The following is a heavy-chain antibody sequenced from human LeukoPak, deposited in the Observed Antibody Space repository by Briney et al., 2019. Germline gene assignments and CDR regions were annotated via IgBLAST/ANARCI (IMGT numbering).Heavy chain of an antibody. CDR2: INPNSGGT. J-gene: IGHJ5*02. D-gene: IGHD3-3*01. Sequence: ASVKVSCKASGYTFTGYYMHWVRQAPGQWLEWMGWINPNSGGTNYAQKFQGRVTMTRDTSISTAYMQLSRLRSDDTAVYYCARNGVADNWFDPWGQGTLVTVSS. CDR3: ARNGVADNWFDP. CDR1: GYTFTGYY. V-gene: IGHV1-2*02.